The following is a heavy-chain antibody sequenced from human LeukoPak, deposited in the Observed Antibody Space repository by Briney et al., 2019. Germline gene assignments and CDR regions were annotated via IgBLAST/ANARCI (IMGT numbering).Heavy chain of an antibody. J-gene: IGHJ4*02. CDR1: GLTFSSYE. CDR2: ITSTSFTI. V-gene: IGHV3-48*03. Sequence: GGSLRLSCAASGLTFSSYEANWVRQAPGKGLEWISYITSTSFTIHYADSAKGRFTISRDNAKNALYLQMDSLTVEDTALYYCAASLGPRDYWGQGIPVTVSS. D-gene: IGHD7-27*01. CDR3: AASLGPRDY.